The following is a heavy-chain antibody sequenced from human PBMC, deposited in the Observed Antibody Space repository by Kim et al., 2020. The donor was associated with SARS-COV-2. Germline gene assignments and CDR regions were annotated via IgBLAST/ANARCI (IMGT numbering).Heavy chain of an antibody. CDR1: GGSISSSSYY. CDR2: IYYSGST. V-gene: IGHV4-39*07. Sequence: SETLSLTCTVSGGSISSSSYYWGWIRQPPGKGLEWIGSIYYSGSTYYNPSLKSRVTISVDTSKNQFSLKLSSVTAADTAVYYCARVGRIAAAGPDYWGQGTLVTVSS. J-gene: IGHJ4*02. D-gene: IGHD6-13*01. CDR3: ARVGRIAAAGPDY.